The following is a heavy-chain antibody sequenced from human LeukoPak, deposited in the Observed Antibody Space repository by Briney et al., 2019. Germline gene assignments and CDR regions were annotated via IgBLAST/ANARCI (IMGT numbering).Heavy chain of an antibody. Sequence: GGSLRLSCAASGFTFEDYAMHWVRQAPGKGLEWVSGINWNSGSIGYADSVKGRFTISRDNVMNSLYLQMNSLRPEDTALYYCVRDRRNPYRPEGPFDPWGQGTLVTVSS. CDR3: VRDRRNPYRPEGPFDP. V-gene: IGHV3-9*01. D-gene: IGHD1-14*01. CDR1: GFTFEDYA. CDR2: INWNSGSI. J-gene: IGHJ5*02.